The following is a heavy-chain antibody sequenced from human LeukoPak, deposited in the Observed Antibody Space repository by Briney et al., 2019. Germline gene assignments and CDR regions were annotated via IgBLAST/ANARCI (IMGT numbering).Heavy chain of an antibody. Sequence: SETLSLTCAVYGGSLSGYYWSWIRQPPGKGLEWIGEINHSGSTNYNPSLKSRVTISVDTSKNQFSLKLSSVTAADTAVYYCARGFVLRYFDWLHYYGMDVWGKGTTVTVSS. D-gene: IGHD3-9*01. CDR2: INHSGST. CDR3: ARGFVLRYFDWLHYYGMDV. J-gene: IGHJ6*04. V-gene: IGHV4-34*01. CDR1: GGSLSGYY.